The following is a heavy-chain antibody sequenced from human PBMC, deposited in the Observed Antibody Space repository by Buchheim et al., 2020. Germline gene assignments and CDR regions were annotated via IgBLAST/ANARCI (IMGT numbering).Heavy chain of an antibody. D-gene: IGHD3-3*01. CDR1: GFTVSSNY. Sequence: EVQLVESGGGLVQPGGSLRLSCAASGFTVSSNYMSWVRQAPGKGLEWVSVIYSGGSTYYADSVKGRFTISRDNSKNTLYLQMNSQRAEDTAVYYCAILGIILEPYGMDVWGQGTT. CDR3: AILGIILEPYGMDV. V-gene: IGHV3-66*04. J-gene: IGHJ6*02. CDR2: IYSGGST.